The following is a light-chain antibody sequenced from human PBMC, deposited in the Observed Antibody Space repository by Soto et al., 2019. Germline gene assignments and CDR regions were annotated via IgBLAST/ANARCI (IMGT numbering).Light chain of an antibody. CDR3: QQRSNWPPEST. CDR2: DAS. Sequence: EIVLTQSPATLSLSPGERATLSCRASQSVSSYLAWYQQKPGQAPRLLIYDASNRATGIPARFSGSGSRTDFTLNISSLEPEDIAVYYCQQRSNWPPESTFGQGTKVEIK. CDR1: QSVSSY. V-gene: IGKV3-11*01. J-gene: IGKJ1*01.